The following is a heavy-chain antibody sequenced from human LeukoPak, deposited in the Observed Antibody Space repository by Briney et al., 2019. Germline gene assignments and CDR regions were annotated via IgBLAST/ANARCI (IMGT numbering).Heavy chain of an antibody. Sequence: GASVKVSCKASGYTFTSYGISWVRQAPGQGLEWMGWISAYNGNTNYAQKLLGRVTMTTDTSTSTAYMELRSLRSDDTAVYYCARDPPRFLEWLSSDYWGQGTLVTVSS. V-gene: IGHV1-18*01. CDR3: ARDPPRFLEWLSSDY. CDR2: ISAYNGNT. D-gene: IGHD3-3*01. CDR1: GYTFTSYG. J-gene: IGHJ4*02.